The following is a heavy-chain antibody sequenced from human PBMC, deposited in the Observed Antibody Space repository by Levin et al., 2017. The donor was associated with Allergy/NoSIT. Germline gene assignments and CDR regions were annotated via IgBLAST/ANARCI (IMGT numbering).Heavy chain of an antibody. CDR1: GGSISSSTHY. V-gene: IGHV4-39*07. D-gene: IGHD6-6*01. Sequence: PLETLSLTCTVSGGSISSSTHYWGWVRQAPGKGLEWIGSIYYSGVTYYNPSLKSRVTISVDRFQNQFSLKLRSVTAADTAVYYCARERDLIGARAPFDYWGQGTLVTVSS. J-gene: IGHJ4*02. CDR2: IYYSGVT. CDR3: ARERDLIGARAPFDY.